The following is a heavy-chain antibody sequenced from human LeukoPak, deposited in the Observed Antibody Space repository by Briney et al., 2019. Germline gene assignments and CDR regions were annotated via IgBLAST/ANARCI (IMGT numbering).Heavy chain of an antibody. V-gene: IGHV4-34*01. Sequence: PSETLSLTCAVYRGSFSSYYWSWIRQPPGKGLEWIGEINHSGSTNYNPSLKSRVTISVDTSKNQFSLKLSSVTAADTAVYYCARVRGYDNYYYYGMDVWGQGTTVTVSS. J-gene: IGHJ6*02. CDR3: ARVRGYDNYYYYGMDV. CDR2: INHSGST. D-gene: IGHD5-12*01. CDR1: RGSFSSYY.